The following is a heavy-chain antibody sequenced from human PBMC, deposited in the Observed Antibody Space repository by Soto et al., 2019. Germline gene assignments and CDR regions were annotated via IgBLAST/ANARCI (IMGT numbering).Heavy chain of an antibody. Sequence: QVQLVQSGAEVKKPGSSMKVSCKASGGTFNRYAISWVRQAPGQGLEWMGGIIPIFGIGNDAQRFQGRVTITADESTGTADMELSSLRSEDTGVYYCARSAITLFGVVSIPPHYYSEMDVWGQGTTVTVSS. D-gene: IGHD3-3*01. V-gene: IGHV1-69*01. CDR3: ARSAITLFGVVSIPPHYYSEMDV. CDR1: GGTFNRYA. J-gene: IGHJ6*02. CDR2: IIPIFGIG.